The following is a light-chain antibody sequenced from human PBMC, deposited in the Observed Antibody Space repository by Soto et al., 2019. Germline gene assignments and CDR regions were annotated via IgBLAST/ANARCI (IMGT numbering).Light chain of an antibody. V-gene: IGKV3-20*01. CDR3: QQYDSYPLT. CDR2: GAS. Sequence: EIVLTQSPGTLSLSPGERATLSCRASQSVSQNFLAWYQQKPGQAPRLLINGASSRATGIPDRFSGSGSGTDFSLTIDRLEPEDFAVYFCQQYDSYPLTFGGGTRVDIK. J-gene: IGKJ4*01. CDR1: QSVSQNF.